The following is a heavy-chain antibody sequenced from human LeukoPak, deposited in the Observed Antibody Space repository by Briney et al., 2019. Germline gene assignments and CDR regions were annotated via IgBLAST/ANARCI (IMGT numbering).Heavy chain of an antibody. CDR1: GFTFSSYW. V-gene: IGHV3-74*01. CDR3: AKDSGGTYTEYYFDY. J-gene: IGHJ4*02. CDR2: IDTDGSST. Sequence: PGGSLRLSCAASGFTFSSYWMHWVRQTPEKGLVWVSRIDTDGSSTIYADSVKGRFTISRDNAKNTLFLQMDSLRAEDTAMYYCAKDSGGTYTEYYFDYWGQGTLVTVSS. D-gene: IGHD1-26*01.